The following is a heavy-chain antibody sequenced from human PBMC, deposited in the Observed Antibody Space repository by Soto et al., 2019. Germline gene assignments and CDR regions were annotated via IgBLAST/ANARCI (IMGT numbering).Heavy chain of an antibody. J-gene: IGHJ3*01. V-gene: IGHV4-34*01. CDR3: ARGGSSDWQVAFDF. D-gene: IGHD6-19*01. Sequence: TLSLTCDVYGGSFSGYFWNWIRQSPGKGLEWIGKVNHNGRNNYNPSLKSRVTISLDMSKKQISLKLTSVTAADTAVYYCARGGSSDWQVAFDFWGQGTMVTVSS. CDR1: GGSFSGYF. CDR2: VNHNGRN.